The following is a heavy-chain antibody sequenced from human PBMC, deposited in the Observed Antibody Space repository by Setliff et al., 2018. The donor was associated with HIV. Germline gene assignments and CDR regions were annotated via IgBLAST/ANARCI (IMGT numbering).Heavy chain of an antibody. CDR1: SGSASRSDYY. Sequence: SETLSLTCTVSSGSASRSDYYWGWIRQTPGKGLEWIGSIYWSGLTFYNPSLKSRVTISVDTSKNQFSLRLNSVTAADTAVYYCARGRLAAAASRRQFDYCYMDVWTKGTTVTVSS. CDR3: ARGRLAAAASRRQFDYCYMDV. CDR2: IYWSGLT. J-gene: IGHJ6*03. V-gene: IGHV4-39*01. D-gene: IGHD6-13*01.